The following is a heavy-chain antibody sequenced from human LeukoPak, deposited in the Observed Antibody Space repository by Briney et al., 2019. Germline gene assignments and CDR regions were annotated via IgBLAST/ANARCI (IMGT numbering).Heavy chain of an antibody. CDR3: ARDLSAAFDS. CDR1: GFPFSSYG. J-gene: IGHJ4*02. D-gene: IGHD6-19*01. CDR2: LVYDERI. V-gene: IGHV3-33*01. Sequence: GGSLRLSCAASGFPFSSYGMHWVRLAPGKGLEWVARLVYDERIDYANSVKGRFSISRDNSKNTLFLDMSNLRVEDTAVYYCARDLSAAFDSWGQGVLVTVSS.